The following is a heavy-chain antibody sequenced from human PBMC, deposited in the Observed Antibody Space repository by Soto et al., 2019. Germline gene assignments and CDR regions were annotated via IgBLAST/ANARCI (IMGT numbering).Heavy chain of an antibody. J-gene: IGHJ4*02. CDR3: ARQGGFGDYDY. Sequence: GGSLRLSCAASGFTFSSSSLNWVRQAPGKGLEWVSSISSSSSHLNHADSVKGRFTISRDNAKNSLFLQMNSLRVDDTAVYYCARQGGFGDYDYWGQGTLVTVSS. CDR2: ISSSSSHL. D-gene: IGHD3-10*01. CDR1: GFTFSSSS. V-gene: IGHV3-21*01.